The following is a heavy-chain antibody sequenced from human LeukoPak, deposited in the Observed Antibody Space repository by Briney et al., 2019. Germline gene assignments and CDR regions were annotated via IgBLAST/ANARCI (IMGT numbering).Heavy chain of an antibody. CDR1: GYTFTSYG. Sequence: ASVKVSCKASGYTFTSYGISWVRQAPGQGLECVGWINPNSGGTHYAQKFQGRVTMTRDTSINTAYMELSRLSSDDTAVYYCAKVVAGTVAFDIWGQGTMVTVSP. CDR2: INPNSGGT. V-gene: IGHV1-2*02. CDR3: AKVVAGTVAFDI. J-gene: IGHJ3*02. D-gene: IGHD6-19*01.